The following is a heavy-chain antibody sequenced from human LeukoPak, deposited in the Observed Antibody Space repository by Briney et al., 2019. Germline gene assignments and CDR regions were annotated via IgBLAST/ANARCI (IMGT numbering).Heavy chain of an antibody. CDR2: IYYSGST. CDR1: GGSISSGGYY. V-gene: IGHV4-31*03. Sequence: SETLSLTCTVSGGSISSGGYYWSWIRQHPGKGLEWIGYIYYSGSTYYNPSLKSRVTISVDTSKNQFPLKLSSVTAADAAVYYCARARGHNWFDPWGQGTLVTVSS. J-gene: IGHJ5*02. CDR3: ARARGHNWFDP. D-gene: IGHD3-10*01.